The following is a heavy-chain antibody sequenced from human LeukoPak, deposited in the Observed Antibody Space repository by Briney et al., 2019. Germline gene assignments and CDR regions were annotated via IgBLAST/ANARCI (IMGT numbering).Heavy chain of an antibody. CDR1: GFTFSNYW. J-gene: IGHJ6*03. Sequence: GGSLRLSCVASGFTFSNYWMHWVRQAPGKGLEWVSGINWNSGSTGYADSVKGRFTISRDNAKNSLYLQMNSLRAEDTALYYCARFGESSGYYLYYYYYYMDVWGKGTTVTVSS. D-gene: IGHD3-22*01. V-gene: IGHV3-20*04. CDR3: ARFGESSGYYLYYYYYYMDV. CDR2: INWNSGST.